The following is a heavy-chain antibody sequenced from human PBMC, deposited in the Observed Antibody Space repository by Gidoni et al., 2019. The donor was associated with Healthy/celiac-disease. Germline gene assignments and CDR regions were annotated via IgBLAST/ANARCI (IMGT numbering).Heavy chain of an antibody. D-gene: IGHD3-22*01. J-gene: IGHJ3*02. CDR3: TTDPWGSSGYDAFDI. CDR1: GFTFSNAW. V-gene: IGHV3-15*01. CDR2: IKSKTDGGTT. Sequence: EVQLVESGGGLVKPGGSLRLSCAASGFTFSNAWMRWVRQAPGKGLGWVGRIKSKTDGGTTDYAAPVKGRFTISRDDSKNTLYLQMNSLKTEDTAVYYCTTDPWGSSGYDAFDIWGQGTMVTVSS.